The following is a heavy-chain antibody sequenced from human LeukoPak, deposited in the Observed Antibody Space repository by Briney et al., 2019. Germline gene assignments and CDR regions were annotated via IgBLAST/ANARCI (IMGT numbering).Heavy chain of an antibody. CDR1: EFTVSSKY. J-gene: IGHJ4*02. CDR3: ASQTTVKYYFDY. CDR2: IYSGGST. D-gene: IGHD4-17*01. V-gene: IGHV3-53*01. Sequence: GGSLRLSCAASEFTVSSKYMSWVRQAPGKGLEWVSVIYSGGSTYYADSVKGRFTVSRDNSKNTLYLQMNSLREEDTAVYYCASQTTVKYYFDYWGQGTLVTVSS.